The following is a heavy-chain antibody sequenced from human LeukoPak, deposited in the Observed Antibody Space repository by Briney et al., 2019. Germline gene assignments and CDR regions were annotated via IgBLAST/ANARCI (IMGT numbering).Heavy chain of an antibody. CDR1: GFTFGSYW. CDR3: ARAYQLLYHHPFDY. CDR2: IKQDGSEK. J-gene: IGHJ4*02. Sequence: TGGSLRLSCAASGFTFGSYWMSWVRQAPGKGLEWVANIKQDGSEKYYVDSVKGRFTISRDNAKNSLYLQMNSLRAEDTAVYYCARAYQLLYHHPFDYWGQGTLVTVSS. V-gene: IGHV3-7*04. D-gene: IGHD2-2*02.